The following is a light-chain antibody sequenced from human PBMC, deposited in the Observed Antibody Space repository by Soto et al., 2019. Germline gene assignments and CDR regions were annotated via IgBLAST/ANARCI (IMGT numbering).Light chain of an antibody. CDR2: EVN. J-gene: IGLJ1*01. Sequence: QSVLTQPPSASGSPGQPVTISCTGTSSDVGAYIYVSWYQQYPGKAPQLIIYEVNKRPSGVPDRFSASKSGNTASLTVSALQDEDEADYYCSSYEGNNTYVFGSPTKGTVL. CDR1: SSDVGAYIY. V-gene: IGLV2-8*01. CDR3: SSYEGNNTYV.